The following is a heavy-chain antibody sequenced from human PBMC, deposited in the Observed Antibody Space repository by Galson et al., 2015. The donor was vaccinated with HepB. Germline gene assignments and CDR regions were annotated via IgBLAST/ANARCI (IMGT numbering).Heavy chain of an antibody. CDR1: GGTFSSYT. J-gene: IGHJ4*02. Sequence: SVKVSCKASGGTFSSYTISWVRQAPGQGLEWMGRIIPILGIAIYAQKFQGRVTITADKSTSTAYMELSSLKSEDTAVYYCASGPIVGAPPPGYWGQGTLVTGSS. D-gene: IGHD1-26*01. CDR2: IIPILGIA. CDR3: ASGPIVGAPPPGY. V-gene: IGHV1-69*02.